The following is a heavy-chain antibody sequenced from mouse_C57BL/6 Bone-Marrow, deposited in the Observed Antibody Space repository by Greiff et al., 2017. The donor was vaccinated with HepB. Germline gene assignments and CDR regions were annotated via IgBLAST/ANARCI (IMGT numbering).Heavy chain of an antibody. J-gene: IGHJ2*01. Sequence: EVKLQESGAELVRPGASVKLSCTASGFNIKDYYMYWVKQRPEQGLEWIGRIDPEDGDTEYAPKFQGKATMTADTSSNTAYLQLSSLTSEDTAVYYCTTYPHYYGSSPFDYWGQGTTLTVSS. V-gene: IGHV14-1*01. CDR1: GFNIKDYY. D-gene: IGHD1-1*01. CDR3: TTYPHYYGSSPFDY. CDR2: IDPEDGDT.